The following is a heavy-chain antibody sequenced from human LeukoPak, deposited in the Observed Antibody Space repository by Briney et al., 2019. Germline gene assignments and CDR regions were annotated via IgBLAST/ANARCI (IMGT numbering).Heavy chain of an antibody. CDR2: INSDGSSM. CDR3: VKDGAMVRGVIIGYFDY. D-gene: IGHD3-10*01. Sequence: GGSLRLSCAASGFTFSSYWMHWVRQPPGKGLVWVSRINSDGSSMSYADSVKGRFTISRDNAKNTLYLQMSSLRPEDTAVYYCVKDGAMVRGVIIGYFDYWGQGTLVTVSS. V-gene: IGHV3-74*01. J-gene: IGHJ4*02. CDR1: GFTFSSYW.